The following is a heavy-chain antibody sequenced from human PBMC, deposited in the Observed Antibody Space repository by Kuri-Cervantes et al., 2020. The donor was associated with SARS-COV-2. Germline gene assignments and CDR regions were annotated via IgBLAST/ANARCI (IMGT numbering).Heavy chain of an antibody. CDR2: NIPIFGSA. D-gene: IGHD1-1*01. CDR1: GGTFRGYA. V-gene: IGHV1-69*13. CDR3: AILQNWNVGENWFDP. Sequence: SAVNVSCKASGGTFRGYAVSWVRQAPGQGLEYMGGNIPIFGSANYAQKFEGRVTITADESTTIVYMELSGLTSEDTAVYSCAILQNWNVGENWFDPWGPGTLVTVSS. J-gene: IGHJ5*02.